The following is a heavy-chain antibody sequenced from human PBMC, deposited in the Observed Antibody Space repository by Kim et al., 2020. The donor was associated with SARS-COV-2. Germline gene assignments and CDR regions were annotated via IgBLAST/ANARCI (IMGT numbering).Heavy chain of an antibody. CDR3: ATYSSANYGMDV. J-gene: IGHJ6*02. Sequence: YYNPSLKSRVTISVDTSKNQFSLKLTSETAADTAVYYCATYSSANYGMDVWGQGTTVIVSS. D-gene: IGHD6-13*01. V-gene: IGHV4-39*07.